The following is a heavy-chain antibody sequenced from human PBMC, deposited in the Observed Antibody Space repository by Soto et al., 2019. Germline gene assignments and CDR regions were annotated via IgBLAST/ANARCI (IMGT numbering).Heavy chain of an antibody. Sequence: EVQLLESGGGLVQPGGYLRLSCEASGFTFSSYAMSWVRQAPGKGLEWVSAISGSGGSTYYADSVKGRFTISRDNSKNTLYLQMNSLRAEDTAVYYCAKDPLPEGYFDYWGQGTLVTVSS. D-gene: IGHD3-16*02. CDR1: GFTFSSYA. J-gene: IGHJ4*02. V-gene: IGHV3-23*01. CDR3: AKDPLPEGYFDY. CDR2: ISGSGGST.